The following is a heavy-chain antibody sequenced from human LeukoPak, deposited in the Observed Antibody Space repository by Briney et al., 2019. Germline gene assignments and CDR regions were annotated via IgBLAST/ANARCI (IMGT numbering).Heavy chain of an antibody. D-gene: IGHD5-12*01. CDR1: GFTLSRHW. CDR2: ISTDGRRS. V-gene: IGHV3-74*01. Sequence: GGSLRLSCAASGFTLSRHWMHWVRQAPGKGLVWVSRISTDGRRSSYADSVKGRFTISRDNAKNTLYLQMNSLRAEDTAVYYCAKEVKDDIVATIHDYWGQGTLVTVSS. J-gene: IGHJ4*02. CDR3: AKEVKDDIVATIHDY.